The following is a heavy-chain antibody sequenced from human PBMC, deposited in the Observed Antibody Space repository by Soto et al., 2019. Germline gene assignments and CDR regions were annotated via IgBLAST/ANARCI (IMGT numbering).Heavy chain of an antibody. CDR3: AKDRGRLRLGELSVQYFDY. V-gene: IGHV3-23*01. CDR1: GFTFSSYA. CDR2: ISGSGGST. Sequence: GGSLRLSCAASGFTFSSYAMSWVRQAPGKGLEWVSAISGSGGSTYYADSVKGRFTIYRDNSKNTLYLQMNSLRAEDTAVYYCAKDRGRLRLGELSVQYFDYWGQGTLVTVSS. D-gene: IGHD3-16*02. J-gene: IGHJ4*02.